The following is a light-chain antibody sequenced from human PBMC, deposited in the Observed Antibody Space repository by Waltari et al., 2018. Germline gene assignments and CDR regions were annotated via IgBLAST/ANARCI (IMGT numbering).Light chain of an antibody. Sequence: QAALTQPRSVSGSPGQSVTISCTGTSSDIGGYNYVSWYQQHQGTAPKFMIYEVSKQPSGVADRFSGSKSGNTASLTISGLQAEDEADYYCCSYAGSYTWVFGGGTRLTVL. V-gene: IGLV2-11*01. CDR2: EVS. J-gene: IGLJ2*01. CDR1: SSDIGGYNY. CDR3: CSYAGSYTWV.